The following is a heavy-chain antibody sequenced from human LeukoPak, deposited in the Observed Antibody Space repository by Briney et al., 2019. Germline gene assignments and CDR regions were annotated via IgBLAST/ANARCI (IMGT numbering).Heavy chain of an antibody. CDR3: ARGDAFSGDH. V-gene: IGHV3-7*04. J-gene: IGHJ4*02. Sequence: PGGSLRLSCAVSGFIFTNFWMSWLRQAPGRGLEWVANIHPEGNEKYHVESVKGRFTISRDNTKNLLFLQMKGLRVEDTAVYYCARGDAFSGDHWGQGTLVTVSS. CDR1: GFIFTNFW. CDR2: IHPEGNEK.